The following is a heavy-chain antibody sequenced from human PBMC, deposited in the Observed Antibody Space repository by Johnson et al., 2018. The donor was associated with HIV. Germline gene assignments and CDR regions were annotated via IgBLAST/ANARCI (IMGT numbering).Heavy chain of an antibody. CDR1: GFTFSNAW. CDR2: IKSKTDGGTT. CDR3: AREGSTVVTSAFDI. V-gene: IGHV3-15*01. Sequence: VQLVESGGGLVKPGGSLRLSCAASGFTFSNAWMTWVRQAPGKGLEWVGRIKSKTDGGTTDYAAPVKGRFTISRDNSKNTLYLQMNSLRAEDTAVYYCAREGSTVVTSAFDIWGQGTMVTVSS. J-gene: IGHJ3*02. D-gene: IGHD4-23*01.